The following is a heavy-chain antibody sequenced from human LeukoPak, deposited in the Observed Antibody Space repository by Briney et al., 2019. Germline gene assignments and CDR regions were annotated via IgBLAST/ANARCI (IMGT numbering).Heavy chain of an antibody. D-gene: IGHD6-19*01. CDR3: ARDRTRTGYSSGWYHDY. CDR1: GYTFTGYY. J-gene: IGHJ4*02. Sequence: ASVKVSCKASGYTFTGYYMHWVRQAPGQGLEWMGWINPNSGGTNYAQKFQGRVTLTRDTSISTAYMELSRLRSDDTAVYYCARDRTRTGYSSGWYHDYWGQGTLVTVSS. CDR2: INPNSGGT. V-gene: IGHV1-2*02.